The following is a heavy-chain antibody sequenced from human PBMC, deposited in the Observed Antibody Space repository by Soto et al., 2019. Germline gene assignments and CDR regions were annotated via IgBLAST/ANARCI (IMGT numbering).Heavy chain of an antibody. CDR1: GYTFTSYG. CDR3: ARESLTGSGSYYAVVGYFDY. V-gene: IGHV1-18*01. J-gene: IGHJ4*02. Sequence: ASVKVSCKASGYTFTSYGISWVRQAPGQGLEWMGWISAYNGNTNYAQKLQGRVTMTTDTSTSTAYMELRSLRSDDTAVYYCARESLTGSGSYYAVVGYFDYWGQGTLVTVSS. D-gene: IGHD1-26*01. CDR2: ISAYNGNT.